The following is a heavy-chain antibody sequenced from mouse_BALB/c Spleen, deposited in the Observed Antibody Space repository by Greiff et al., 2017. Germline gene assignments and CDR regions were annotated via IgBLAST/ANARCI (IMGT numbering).Heavy chain of an antibody. D-gene: IGHD1-1*01. J-gene: IGHJ1*01. CDR1: GFTFSSYA. V-gene: IGHV5-6-5*01. CDR3: ARGAVVATRYFDV. CDR2: ISSGGST. Sequence: DVKLVESGGGLVKPGGSLKLSCAASGFTFSSYAMSWVRQTPEKRLEWVASISSGGSTYYPDSVKGRFTISRDNARNILYLQMSSLRSEDTAMYYCARGAVVATRYFDVWGAGTTVTVSS.